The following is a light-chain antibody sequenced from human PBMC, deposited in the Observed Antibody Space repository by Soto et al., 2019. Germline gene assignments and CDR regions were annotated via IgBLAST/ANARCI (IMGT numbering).Light chain of an antibody. CDR3: QQYYSSPLT. J-gene: IGKJ4*01. CDR2: WAS. V-gene: IGKV4-1*01. CDR1: QSIFDSSNNKNY. Sequence: DIVMTQSPDSLAVSLGARATINCKSSQSIFDSSNNKNYLGWYQKKQGQPPKLLIYWASIRESGVPDRFSGSGSGTDFTLTISSLQAEDVAVYYCQQYYSSPLTFGGGTKVEIK.